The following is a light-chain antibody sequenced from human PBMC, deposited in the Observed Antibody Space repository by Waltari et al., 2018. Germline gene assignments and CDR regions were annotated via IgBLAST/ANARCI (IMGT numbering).Light chain of an antibody. V-gene: IGLV8-61*01. CDR2: RTN. CDR3: VLYMGGGIL. J-gene: IGLJ3*02. Sequence: QTVVTQEPSFSVSPGGTVTLTCGLRSGSVSTTYYPSWYQQTPGQAPRPLISRTNTRSSGVPDRISGSILGNKAALTITGAQADDESDYYCVLYMGGGILFGGGTKLTVL. CDR1: SGSVSTTYY.